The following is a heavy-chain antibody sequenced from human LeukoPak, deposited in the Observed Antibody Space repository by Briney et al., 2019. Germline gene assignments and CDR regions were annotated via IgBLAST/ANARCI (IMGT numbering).Heavy chain of an antibody. Sequence: PGGSLRLSRTASGFTFGDYSMNWVRQAPGKGLVWVSRINDDGSTTSYADSVKGRFTISRDNAKKTLFLQMNSLRAEDTGVYYCARGPAANSGNYYVGDYWGQGTLVTVSS. V-gene: IGHV3-74*01. CDR1: GFTFGDYS. D-gene: IGHD1-26*01. J-gene: IGHJ4*02. CDR3: ARGPAANSGNYYVGDY. CDR2: INDDGSTT.